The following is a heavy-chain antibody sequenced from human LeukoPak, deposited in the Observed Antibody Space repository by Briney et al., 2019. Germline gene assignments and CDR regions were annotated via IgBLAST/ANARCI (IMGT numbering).Heavy chain of an antibody. V-gene: IGHV3-23*01. CDR2: ISGSGGST. CDR1: GFTFSSHA. J-gene: IGHJ4*02. CDR3: AKGSRVRGVPHDN. Sequence: GGSQRLSCAASGFTFSSHAMTWVRQAPGKGLEWVSAISGSGGSTYYADSVKGRFTISRDNSKNTLYLQMNSLTAEHTAVYYCAKGSRVRGVPHDNWGQGTLVTVSS. D-gene: IGHD3-10*01.